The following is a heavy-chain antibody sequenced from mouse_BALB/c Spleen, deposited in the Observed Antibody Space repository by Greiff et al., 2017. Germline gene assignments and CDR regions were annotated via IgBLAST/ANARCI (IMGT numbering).Heavy chain of an antibody. V-gene: IGHV1S81*02. CDR3: TRGDGYYLDC. CDR2: INPSNGGT. Sequence: QVQLQQSGAELVKPGASVKLSCKASGYTFTSYYMYWVKQRPGQGLEWIGEINPSNGGTNFNEKFKSKATLTVDKSSSTAYMQLSSLTSEDSAVYYCTRGDGYYLDCWGQGTSVTVSS. J-gene: IGHJ4*01. CDR1: GYTFTSYY. D-gene: IGHD2-3*01.